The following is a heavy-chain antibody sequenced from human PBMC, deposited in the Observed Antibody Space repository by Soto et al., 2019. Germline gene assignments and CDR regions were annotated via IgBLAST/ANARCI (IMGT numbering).Heavy chain of an antibody. V-gene: IGHV1-18*01. J-gene: IGHJ6*03. Sequence: ASVKVSCKASGYTFTSYGISWVRQAPGQGLEWMGWISAYNGNTNYAQKLQGRVTMTTDTSTSTAYMELRSLRSDDTAEYYCARGITMVRGAYRMGYYYYYMDVWGKGTTVTVSS. CDR2: ISAYNGNT. CDR3: ARGITMVRGAYRMGYYYYYMDV. D-gene: IGHD3-10*01. CDR1: GYTFTSYG.